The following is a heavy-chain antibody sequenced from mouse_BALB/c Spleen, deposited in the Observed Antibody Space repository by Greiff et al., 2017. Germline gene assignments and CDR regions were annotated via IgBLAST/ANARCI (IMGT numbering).Heavy chain of an antibody. J-gene: IGHJ4*01. Sequence: QVQLQQSGAELVRPGTSVKVSCKASGYAFTNYLIEWVKQRPGQGLEWIGVINPGSGGTNYNEKFKGKATLTADKSSSTAYMQLSSLTSDDSAVYFCARSGVRRRNAMDYWGQGTSVTVSS. CDR1: GYAFTNYL. CDR2: INPGSGGT. V-gene: IGHV1-54*01. CDR3: ARSGVRRRNAMDY. D-gene: IGHD2-14*01.